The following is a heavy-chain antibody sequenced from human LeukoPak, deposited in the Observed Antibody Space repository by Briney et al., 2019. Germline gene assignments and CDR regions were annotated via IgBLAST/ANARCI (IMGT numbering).Heavy chain of an antibody. V-gene: IGHV3-7*01. CDR3: ARDPAGYVWGSYRDNN. Sequence: PGGSLRLSCAASGFTFSSYWMSWVRQAPGKGLEWVAHIKQDGSEKYYVDSVKGRFTISRDNAKNLLYLQMNSLRAEDTAVYYCARDPAGYVWGSYRDNNWGQGTLVTVSS. CDR2: IKQDGSEK. J-gene: IGHJ4*02. D-gene: IGHD3-16*02. CDR1: GFTFSSYW.